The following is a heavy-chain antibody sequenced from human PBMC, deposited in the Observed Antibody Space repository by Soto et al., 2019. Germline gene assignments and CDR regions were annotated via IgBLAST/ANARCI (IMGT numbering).Heavy chain of an antibody. CDR2: IFHTGRT. CDR3: AGEPPSGNDYFDP. V-gene: IGHV4-38-2*02. Sequence: SETLSLTCAVSGYSISNGYYWGWIRQPPGRGLEWIGSIFHTGRTYYNPSLKTRVTMSVDTTKNHFSLNLRSVTAADTAVYFCAGEPPSGNDYFDPWGQGTLVTVSS. D-gene: IGHD1-1*01. CDR1: GYSISNGYY. J-gene: IGHJ5*02.